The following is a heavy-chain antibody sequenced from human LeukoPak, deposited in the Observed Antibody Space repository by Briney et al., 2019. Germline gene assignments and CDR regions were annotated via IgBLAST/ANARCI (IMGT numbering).Heavy chain of an antibody. V-gene: IGHV1-18*01. CDR3: ARGVIETVVVPAAIPGEFDY. J-gene: IGHJ4*02. CDR2: ISAYNGNT. CDR1: GYTFISYG. Sequence: ASVKVSCKASGYTFISYGISWVRQAPGQGLEWMGWISAYNGNTNYAQKLQGRVTMTTDTSTSTAYMELRSLRSDDTAVYYCARGVIETVVVPAAIPGEFDYWGQGTLVTVSS. D-gene: IGHD2-2*02.